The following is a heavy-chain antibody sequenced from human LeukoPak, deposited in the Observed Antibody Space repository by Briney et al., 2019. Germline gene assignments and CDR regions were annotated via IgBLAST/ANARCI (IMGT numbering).Heavy chain of an antibody. V-gene: IGHV4-34*01. Sequence: AETLSLTCAVYGGSFSGYYWSWIRQPPGKGLEWIGEINHSGSTNYNPSLKSRVTISVDASKNQFSLKLSSLHAADTAVYYFAGGVGMVTAIPYFDYWGQGTLVTVSS. D-gene: IGHD2-21*02. CDR1: GGSFSGYY. CDR3: AGGVGMVTAIPYFDY. CDR2: INHSGST. J-gene: IGHJ4*02.